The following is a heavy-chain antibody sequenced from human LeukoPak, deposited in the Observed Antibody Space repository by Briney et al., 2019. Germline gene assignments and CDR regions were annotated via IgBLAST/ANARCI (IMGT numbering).Heavy chain of an antibody. CDR1: GFTFSSYS. CDR3: ARDGAPGTTRYYGMDV. J-gene: IGHJ6*02. D-gene: IGHD1-7*01. CDR2: ISSSSSYI. V-gene: IGHV3-21*01. Sequence: GGSLRLSCAASGFTFSSYSMNLVRQAPWKGLEWVSSISSSSSYIYYADSVKGRFTISRDNAKNSLYLQMNSLRAEDTAVYYCARDGAPGTTRYYGMDVWGQGTTVTVSS.